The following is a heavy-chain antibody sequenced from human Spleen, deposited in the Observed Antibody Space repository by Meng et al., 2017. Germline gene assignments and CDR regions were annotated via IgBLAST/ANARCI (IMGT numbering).Heavy chain of an antibody. CDR2: IYYSGST. CDR3: ARDLQGYIYAFGY. Sequence: QVQLQESGPGLVKPSQTLSLTCTVSGGSISSGGHSWSWIRQHPGKGLEWIAYIYYSGSTYYNPSLKSRVTISVDTSKNQFSLKLSSVTAADTAMYYCARDLQGYIYAFGYWGQGTLVTVSS. V-gene: IGHV4-30-4*08. D-gene: IGHD5-18*01. CDR1: GGSISSGGHS. J-gene: IGHJ4*02.